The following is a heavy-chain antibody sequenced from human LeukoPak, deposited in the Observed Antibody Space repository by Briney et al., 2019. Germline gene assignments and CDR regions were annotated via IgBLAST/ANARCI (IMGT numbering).Heavy chain of an antibody. CDR2: IYYSGST. CDR1: GGSISSGDYY. CDR3: ASMTTSRNPFDY. Sequence: SQTLSLTCTVSGGSISSGDYYWSWIRQPPGKGLEWIGYIYYSGSTYYNPSLKSRVTISVDTSKNQFSLKLSSVTAADTAIYFCASMTTSRNPFDYWGQGTLVTVSS. D-gene: IGHD2/OR15-2a*01. J-gene: IGHJ4*02. V-gene: IGHV4-30-4*01.